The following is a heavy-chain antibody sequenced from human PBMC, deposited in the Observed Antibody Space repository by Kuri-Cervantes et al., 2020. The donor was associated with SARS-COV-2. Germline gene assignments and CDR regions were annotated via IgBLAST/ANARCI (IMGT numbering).Heavy chain of an antibody. CDR2: INHSGST. J-gene: IGHJ4*02. CDR3: ARVKSVVTPDIDY. D-gene: IGHD4-23*01. CDR1: GGSFSGYY. Sequence: GSLRLSCAVYGGSFSGYYWSWIRQPPGKGLEWIGEINHSGSTNYNPSFRSRVTISVDTSKNQFSLKLSSVTAADAAVYYCARVKSVVTPDIDYWGQGTLVTVSS. V-gene: IGHV4-34*01.